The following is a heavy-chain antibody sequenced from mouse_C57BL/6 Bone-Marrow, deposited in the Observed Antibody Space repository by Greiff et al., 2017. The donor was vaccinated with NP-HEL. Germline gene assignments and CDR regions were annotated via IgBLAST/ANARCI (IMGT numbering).Heavy chain of an antibody. Sequence: QVQLQQSGPELVKPGASVKIPCKASGYAFSSSWMNWVKQRPGKGLEWIGRIYPGDGDTNYNGKFKGKATLTADKSSSTAYMQLSSLTSEDSAVYFCARGRSNYFDYWGQGTTLTVSS. V-gene: IGHV1-82*01. CDR2: IYPGDGDT. CDR3: ARGRSNYFDY. J-gene: IGHJ2*01. CDR1: GYAFSSSW.